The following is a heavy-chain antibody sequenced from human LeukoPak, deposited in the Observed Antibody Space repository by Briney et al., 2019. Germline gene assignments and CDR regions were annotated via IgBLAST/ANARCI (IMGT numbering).Heavy chain of an antibody. J-gene: IGHJ3*02. CDR1: GYTFTSYG. CDR3: ARQSYFDGRGDDAFDI. CDR2: ISPYNGNT. D-gene: IGHD2-15*01. Sequence: ASVMVSCKASGYTFTSYGISWVRQAPGQGLEWMGWISPYNGNTKFAQKFQGRVTVTTETSTSTAYMELRSLRSDDTAVYYCARQSYFDGRGDDAFDIWGQGTMVTVSS. V-gene: IGHV1-18*01.